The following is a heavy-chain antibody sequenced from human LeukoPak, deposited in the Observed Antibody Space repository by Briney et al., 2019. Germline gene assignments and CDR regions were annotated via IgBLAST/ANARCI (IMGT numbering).Heavy chain of an antibody. Sequence: AGGSLRLSCAASGFTFDDYAMHWVRQAPGKGLEWVSGISWNSGSIGYADSVKGRFTISRDNAKNSLYLQMNSLRAEDTALYYCAKDVAGGGYYYYGMDVWGQGTTVTVSS. CDR1: GFTFDDYA. J-gene: IGHJ6*02. D-gene: IGHD3-16*01. CDR3: AKDVAGGGYYYYGMDV. V-gene: IGHV3-9*01. CDR2: ISWNSGSI.